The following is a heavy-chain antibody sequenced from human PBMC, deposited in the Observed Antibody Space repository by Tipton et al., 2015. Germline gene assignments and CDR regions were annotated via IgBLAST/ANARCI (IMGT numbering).Heavy chain of an antibody. CDR1: AYSISTDYY. CDR2: ISHSGST. CDR3: ASGIGDYVNGMDV. Sequence: TLSLTCAVSAYSISTDYYWGWIRQPPGKGLEWIGTISHSGSTYYNPSLKSRVTISLDTSKNQVSLKLSSVTAADTAVYYCASGIGDYVNGMDVWGQGTTVSVSS. J-gene: IGHJ6*02. V-gene: IGHV4-38-2*01. D-gene: IGHD4-17*01.